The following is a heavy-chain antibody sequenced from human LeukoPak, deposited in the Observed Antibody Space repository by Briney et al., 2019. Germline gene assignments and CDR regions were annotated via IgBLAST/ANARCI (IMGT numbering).Heavy chain of an antibody. CDR1: GFTFSSYG. CDR3: AKVIFSGWYSPS. J-gene: IGHJ5*02. D-gene: IGHD6-19*01. Sequence: GGSLRLSCAASGFTFSSYGMHWVRQAPGKGLEWVAFIRFDGSNKYYADSVKGRFTSSRDNSKNTLYLQMNSLRAEDTAVYYCAKVIFSGWYSPSWGQGTLVTVSS. V-gene: IGHV3-30*02. CDR2: IRFDGSNK.